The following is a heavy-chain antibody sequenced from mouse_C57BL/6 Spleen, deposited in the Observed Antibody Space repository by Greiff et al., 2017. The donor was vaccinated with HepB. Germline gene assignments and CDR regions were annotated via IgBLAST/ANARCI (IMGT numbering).Heavy chain of an antibody. V-gene: IGHV3-6*01. Sequence: VQLKESGPGLVKPSQSLSLTCSVTGYSITSGYYWNWIRQFPGNKLEWMGYISYDGSNNYNPSLKNRISITRDTSKNQFFLKLNSVTTEDTATYYCAGLGGGYFDYWGQGTTLTVSS. D-gene: IGHD1-1*02. J-gene: IGHJ2*01. CDR1: GYSITSGYY. CDR2: ISYDGSN. CDR3: AGLGGGYFDY.